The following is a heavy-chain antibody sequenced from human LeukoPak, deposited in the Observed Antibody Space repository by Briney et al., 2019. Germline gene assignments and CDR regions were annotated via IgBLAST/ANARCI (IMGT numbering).Heavy chain of an antibody. V-gene: IGHV1-8*01. CDR2: MNPNSGNT. CDR1: GYTFTSYA. D-gene: IGHD1-26*01. CDR3: ARFPLNSGSALNAFDI. Sequence: ASVKVSCKASGYTFTSYAINWVRQAPGQGLEWMGWMNPNSGNTGYAQKFQGRVTMTRNTSISTAYMELSSLRSEDTAVYYCARFPLNSGSALNAFDIWGQGTMVTVSS. J-gene: IGHJ3*02.